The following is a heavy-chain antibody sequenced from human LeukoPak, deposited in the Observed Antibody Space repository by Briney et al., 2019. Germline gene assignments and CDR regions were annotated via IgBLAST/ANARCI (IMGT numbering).Heavy chain of an antibody. CDR2: MNPNSGNT. J-gene: IGHJ6*02. Sequence: ASVTVSCTASGYTFTSYDINWVRQAPGQGLEWMGWMNPNSGNTGYAQKFQGRVTMTRNTSISTAYMELSSLRSEDTAVYYCARGGLAVAGTFNFYYYYYGMDVWGQGTTVTVSS. CDR3: ARGGLAVAGTFNFYYYYYGMDV. CDR1: GYTFTSYD. V-gene: IGHV1-8*01. D-gene: IGHD6-19*01.